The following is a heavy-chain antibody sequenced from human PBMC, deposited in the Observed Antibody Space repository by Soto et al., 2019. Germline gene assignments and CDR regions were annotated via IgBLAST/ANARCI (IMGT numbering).Heavy chain of an antibody. J-gene: IGHJ4*02. D-gene: IGHD1-26*01. Sequence: GGSLRLSCAASGFTFSSNRMIWVRQAPGKGLEWVSAISGSGGSTYYADSVKGRFTISRDNSKNTLYLQMNSLRAEDTAVYYCAKFPYSGSPNRQYYFDYWGQGTLVTVSS. CDR1: GFTFSSNR. CDR3: AKFPYSGSPNRQYYFDY. V-gene: IGHV3-23*01. CDR2: ISGSGGST.